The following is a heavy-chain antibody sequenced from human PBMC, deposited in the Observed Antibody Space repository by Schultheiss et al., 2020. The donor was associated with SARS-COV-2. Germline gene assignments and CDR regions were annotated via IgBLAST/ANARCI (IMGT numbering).Heavy chain of an antibody. CDR2: IWYDGSNK. J-gene: IGHJ5*02. Sequence: GGSLRLSCAASGFTFSSYWMSWVRQAPGKGLEWVAVIWYDGSNKYYADSVKGRFTISRDNSKNTLYLQMNSLRAEDTAVYYCARASSGWNEATFDPWGQGTLVTGSS. D-gene: IGHD6-19*01. V-gene: IGHV3-33*08. CDR1: GFTFSSYW. CDR3: ARASSGWNEATFDP.